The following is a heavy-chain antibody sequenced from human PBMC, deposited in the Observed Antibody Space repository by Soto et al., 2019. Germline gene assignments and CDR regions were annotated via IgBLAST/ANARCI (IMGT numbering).Heavy chain of an antibody. CDR2: IPYDGSNK. J-gene: IGHJ4*02. Sequence: PGGSLRLSCAASGFTFSSYAMHWVRQAPGKGLEWVAVIPYDGSNKYYADSVKGRFTISRDNSKNTLYLQMNSLRAEDTAVYYCAKGEYYYDSSGPQGGYWGQGTLVTVSS. V-gene: IGHV3-30-3*01. CDR1: GFTFSSYA. CDR3: AKGEYYYDSSGPQGGY. D-gene: IGHD3-22*01.